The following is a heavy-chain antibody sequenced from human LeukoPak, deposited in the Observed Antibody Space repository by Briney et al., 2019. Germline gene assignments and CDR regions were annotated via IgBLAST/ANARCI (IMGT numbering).Heavy chain of an antibody. CDR2: ISGNGINT. CDR3: ARGVSD. Sequence: PGGSLRLSCATSGFTFNIYAMNWVRQAPGTGLEWVSIISGNGINTYYADSVKGRFTISRDDSKNTLYLQMNSLRVDDTAIYYFARGVSDWGQGTLVTVAS. D-gene: IGHD3-16*01. CDR1: GFTFNIYA. J-gene: IGHJ4*02. V-gene: IGHV3-23*01.